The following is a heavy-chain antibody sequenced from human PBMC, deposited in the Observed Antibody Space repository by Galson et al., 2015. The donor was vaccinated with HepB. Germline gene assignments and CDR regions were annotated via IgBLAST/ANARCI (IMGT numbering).Heavy chain of an antibody. CDR3: ARRGGNWFDP. J-gene: IGHJ5*02. D-gene: IGHD3-16*01. V-gene: IGHV5-51*01. CDR2: IYPGGSDT. CDR1: GYSFTSYW. Sequence: SGAEVKKPGGSLKISCKVSGYSFTSYWIGWVRQMPGKGLEWIGIIYPGGSDTVYSPSFQGQVTISVDKTINTAYLQWTSLKASDSAVYYCARRGGNWFDPWGRGTLVTVSS.